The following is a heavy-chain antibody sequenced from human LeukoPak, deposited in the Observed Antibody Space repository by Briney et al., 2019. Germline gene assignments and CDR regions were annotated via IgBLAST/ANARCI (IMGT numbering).Heavy chain of an antibody. CDR3: ARDGDYYDSSGYYLDY. D-gene: IGHD3-22*01. Sequence: PGGSLRLSCAASGFTFCDYYMSWIRQAPGKGLEWVSYISSSGSTIYYADSVKGRFTISRDNAKNSLYLQMNSLRAEDTAVYYCARDGDYYDSSGYYLDYWGQGTLVTVSS. J-gene: IGHJ4*02. V-gene: IGHV3-11*01. CDR2: ISSSGSTI. CDR1: GFTFCDYY.